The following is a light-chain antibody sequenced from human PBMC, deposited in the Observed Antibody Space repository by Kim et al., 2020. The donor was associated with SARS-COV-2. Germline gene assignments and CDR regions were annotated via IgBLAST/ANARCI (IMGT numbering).Light chain of an antibody. V-gene: IGLV2-14*03. CDR2: DVS. J-gene: IGLJ2*01. CDR3: SSFTSSRTLL. CDR1: SSDVGGYNY. Sequence: GQSTTISCTGTSSDVGGYNYVSWYQHHPGKAPKLMIYDVSKRPSGVSDRFSGSKSGNTASLTISGLQTEDEADYYCSSFTSSRTLLFGGGTKLTVL.